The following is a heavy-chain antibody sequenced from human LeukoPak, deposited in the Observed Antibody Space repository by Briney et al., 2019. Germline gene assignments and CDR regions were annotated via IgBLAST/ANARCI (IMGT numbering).Heavy chain of an antibody. Sequence: SETLSLTCTVPGGSISNYYWSWIRQPPGKGLEWIGYIYYSGSTNYNPSLKSRVTISVDTSKNQFSLKLSSVTAADTAVYYCARQAYTYGPFDYWGQGTLVTVSS. CDR1: GGSISNYY. V-gene: IGHV4-59*08. D-gene: IGHD5-18*01. J-gene: IGHJ4*02. CDR3: ARQAYTYGPFDY. CDR2: IYYSGST.